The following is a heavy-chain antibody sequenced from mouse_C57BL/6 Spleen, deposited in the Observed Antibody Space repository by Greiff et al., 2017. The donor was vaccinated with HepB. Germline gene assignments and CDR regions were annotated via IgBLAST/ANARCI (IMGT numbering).Heavy chain of an antibody. D-gene: IGHD2-5*01. V-gene: IGHV1-26*01. J-gene: IGHJ1*03. CDR2: INPNNGGT. Sequence: EVQLQQSGPELVKPGASVKISCKASGYTFTDYYMNWVKQSHGKSLEWIGDINPNNGGTSYNQKFKGKATLTVDKSSSTAYMELRSLTSEDSAVYYCANALYSNYVYFDVWGTGTTVTVSS. CDR3: ANALYSNYVYFDV. CDR1: GYTFTDYY.